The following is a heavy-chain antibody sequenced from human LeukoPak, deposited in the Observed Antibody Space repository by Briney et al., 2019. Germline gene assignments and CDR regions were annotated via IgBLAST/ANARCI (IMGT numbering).Heavy chain of an antibody. CDR2: INPHNGDT. V-gene: IGHV1-2*02. CDR1: GYTFTSYY. Sequence: ASVKVSCKASGYTFTSYYIHWVRQAPGQGLEWMGWINPHNGDTNYEQMFQGRVTMARDTSISTAYMELSSLRSDDTAVYYCARGVYSGWYTHNWLDSWGQGTLVIVSS. J-gene: IGHJ5*01. CDR3: ARGVYSGWYTHNWLDS. D-gene: IGHD6-19*01.